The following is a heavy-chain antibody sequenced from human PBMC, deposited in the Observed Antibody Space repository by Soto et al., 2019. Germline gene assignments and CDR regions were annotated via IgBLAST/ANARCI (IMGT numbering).Heavy chain of an antibody. CDR2: IYYSGST. Sequence: QVQLQESGPGLVKPSQTLSLTCTVSGGSISSGGYHWSWIRQHPGKGLEWIGYIYYSGSTYYNPSLXSXLTISEDTSKNQFSLKLSSVTAADTAVYYCARDPTPWGQGTLVTVSS. V-gene: IGHV4-31*03. J-gene: IGHJ5*02. CDR3: ARDPTP. CDR1: GGSISSGGYH.